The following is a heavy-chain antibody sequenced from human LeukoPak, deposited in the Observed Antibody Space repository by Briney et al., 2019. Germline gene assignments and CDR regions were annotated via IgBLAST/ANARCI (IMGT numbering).Heavy chain of an antibody. CDR2: INHSGST. J-gene: IGHJ4*02. CDR1: GGSFSGYY. D-gene: IGHD6-19*01. CDR3: AREGSSGWQADY. V-gene: IGHV4-34*01. Sequence: SGTLSLTCAVYGGSFSGYYWSWIRQPPGKGLEWIGEINHSGSTNYNPSLKSRVTISVDTSKNQFSLKLSSVTAADTAVYYCAREGSSGWQADYWGQGTLVTVSP.